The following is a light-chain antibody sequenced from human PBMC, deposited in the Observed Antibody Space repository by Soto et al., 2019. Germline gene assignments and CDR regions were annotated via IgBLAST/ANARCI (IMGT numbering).Light chain of an antibody. Sequence: EIVLTQSPGTLSLSPGERATLSCRASESVSSNYLAWYQQKPGQTPSLLIYAASTRATGIPARFSGSGSGTEFTLTISSLQSDDFAVYYCQQYRNWPRTFGQGTKVEI. V-gene: IGKV3-15*01. CDR1: ESVSSN. J-gene: IGKJ1*01. CDR2: AAS. CDR3: QQYRNWPRT.